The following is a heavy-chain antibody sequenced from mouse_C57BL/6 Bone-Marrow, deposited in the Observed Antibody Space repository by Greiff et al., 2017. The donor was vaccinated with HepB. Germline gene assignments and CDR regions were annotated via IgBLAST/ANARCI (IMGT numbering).Heavy chain of an antibody. CDR3: TMYGSSQFAY. CDR1: GYTFTDYE. CDR2: IDPETGGT. J-gene: IGHJ3*01. V-gene: IGHV1-15*01. Sequence: VQLQQSGAELVRPGASVTLSCKASGYTFTDYEMHWVKQTPVHGLEWIGAIDPETGGTAYNQKFKGKAILTADKSSSTAYMELRSLTSEDSGVYYCTMYGSSQFAYWGQGTLVTVSA. D-gene: IGHD1-1*01.